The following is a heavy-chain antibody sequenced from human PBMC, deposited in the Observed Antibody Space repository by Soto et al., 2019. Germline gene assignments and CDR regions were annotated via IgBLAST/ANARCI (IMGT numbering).Heavy chain of an antibody. V-gene: IGHV1-18*01. CDR2: ISAYNGNT. CDR3: AHIAVAPGSFDY. D-gene: IGHD6-19*01. J-gene: IGHJ4*02. Sequence: ASVKVSCKASGYTFTSYGISWVRQAPGQGLEWMGWISAYNGNTNYAQKLQGRVTMTTDTSTSTAYMELRSLRSDDTAVYHCAHIAVAPGSFDYWGQGTLVTVSS. CDR1: GYTFTSYG.